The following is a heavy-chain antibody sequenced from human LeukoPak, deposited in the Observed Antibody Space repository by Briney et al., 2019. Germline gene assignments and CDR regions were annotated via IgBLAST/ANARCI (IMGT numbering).Heavy chain of an antibody. CDR3: AREPIHSGWQYYFDY. Sequence: SETLSLTCSVSGDSISSSGFYWGWIRQPPGKGLEWIGSVSHSGNTYYNPSLKSRVTISLDTSKSQFSLKLSSVTAADTAMYFCAREPIHSGWQYYFDYWGQGTLVTVSS. V-gene: IGHV4-39*02. CDR2: VSHSGNT. J-gene: IGHJ4*02. CDR1: GDSISSSGFY. D-gene: IGHD6-19*01.